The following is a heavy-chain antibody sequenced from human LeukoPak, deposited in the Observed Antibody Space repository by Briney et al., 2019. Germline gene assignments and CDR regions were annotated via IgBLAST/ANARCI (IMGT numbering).Heavy chain of an antibody. CDR1: GFTFSSYG. D-gene: IGHD3-22*01. V-gene: IGHV3-33*01. J-gene: IGHJ5*02. CDR2: IWYDGSNK. Sequence: GGSLRLSCAASGFTFSSYGMHWVRQAPGKGLEWVAVIWYDGSNKYYADSVKGRFTISRDNSKNTLYLQMNSLRAGDTAVYYCAREDYDSSGYSNWFDPWGQGTLVTVSS. CDR3: AREDYDSSGYSNWFDP.